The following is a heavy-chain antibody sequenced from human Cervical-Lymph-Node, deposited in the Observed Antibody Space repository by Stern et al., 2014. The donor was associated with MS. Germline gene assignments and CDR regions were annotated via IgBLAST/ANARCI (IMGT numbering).Heavy chain of an antibody. V-gene: IGHV4-38-2*02. J-gene: IGHJ4*02. CDR3: ARARRDGYNDY. Sequence: QVQLQESGPGLVKPSETLSITCTVSGYSISSGYYWGWIRQPPGKGLEWIGSIYHSGSTYYNPSLKSRVTISVDTSKNQFSLKLTSGTAADTAVYYCARARRDGYNDYWGQGTLVTVSS. D-gene: IGHD5-24*01. CDR2: IYHSGST. CDR1: GYSISSGYY.